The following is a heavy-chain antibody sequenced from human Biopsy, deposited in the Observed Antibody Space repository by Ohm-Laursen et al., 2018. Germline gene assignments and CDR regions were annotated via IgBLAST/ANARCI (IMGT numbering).Heavy chain of an antibody. J-gene: IGHJ6*02. CDR3: ARDSGILNYGNFKYYHYYGMDV. V-gene: IGHV4-59*01. Sequence: SETLSLTCTVSGDSITTYYWNWIRQPPGKGLEWIGHIYYSVMTNYNPSLQRRVSISVDTSRNQVSLTLSSVTAADTAVYYCARDSGILNYGNFKYYHYYGMDVWGQGTKVTVSS. CDR2: IYYSVMT. CDR1: GDSITTYY. D-gene: IGHD4-11*01.